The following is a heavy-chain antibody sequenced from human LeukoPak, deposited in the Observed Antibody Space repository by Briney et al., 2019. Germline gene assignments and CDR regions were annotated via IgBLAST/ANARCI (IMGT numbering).Heavy chain of an antibody. CDR2: ISGSGGST. CDR3: AKDQKSIAATGYDY. J-gene: IGHJ4*02. V-gene: IGHV3-23*01. CDR1: GFTFANYA. Sequence: GGSLRLSCAASGFTFANYAVSWVRQGPGKGLEWVSTISGSGGSTYYADSVKGRFTISRDNSKNTLFLQMNSLRADDTAVYFCAKDQKSIAATGYDYWGQGTLVTVSS. D-gene: IGHD6-13*01.